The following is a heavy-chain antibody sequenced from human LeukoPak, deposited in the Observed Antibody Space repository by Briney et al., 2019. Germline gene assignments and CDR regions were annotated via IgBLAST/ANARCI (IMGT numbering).Heavy chain of an antibody. CDR2: LIPIFGTP. Sequence: SVKVSCKASGGILSNYTISWVQQAPGQGLEWMEGLIPIFGTPYYAQNVQGRVTITADESTSTAFLELRSLKSEDTAVYYCARDRPGRELLPYFDYWGQGTLVTVSS. CDR3: ARDRPGRELLPYFDY. CDR1: GGILSNYT. D-gene: IGHD1-26*01. V-gene: IGHV1-69*13. J-gene: IGHJ4*02.